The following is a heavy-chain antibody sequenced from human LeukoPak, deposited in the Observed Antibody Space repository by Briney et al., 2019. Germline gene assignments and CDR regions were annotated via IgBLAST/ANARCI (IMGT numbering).Heavy chain of an antibody. CDR1: GFTVSSNY. J-gene: IGHJ4*02. Sequence: PGGSLRLSCAASGFTVSSNYMSWVRQAPGKGLEWVSLIYSGGSTYYADSVKGRFTISRDNSKNTLYLQMNSLRAEDTAVYYCARSPVEMAHAGFDYWGQGTLVTVSS. D-gene: IGHD5-24*01. CDR2: IYSGGST. V-gene: IGHV3-53*01. CDR3: ARSPVEMAHAGFDY.